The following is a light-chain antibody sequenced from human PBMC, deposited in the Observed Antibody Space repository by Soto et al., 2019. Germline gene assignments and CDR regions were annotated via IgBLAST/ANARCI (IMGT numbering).Light chain of an antibody. CDR1: SSDVGGYNY. CDR3: SSYTSSSTLGF. Sequence: QSALTQPASVSGSPGQSITISCTGTSSDVGGYNYVSWYQQHPGKAPKLMIYDVSNRPSGVSNRFSGSKSGTTASLTISGLQAEDEADYYCSSYTSSSTLGFFGTGTKLTVL. V-gene: IGLV2-14*01. J-gene: IGLJ1*01. CDR2: DVS.